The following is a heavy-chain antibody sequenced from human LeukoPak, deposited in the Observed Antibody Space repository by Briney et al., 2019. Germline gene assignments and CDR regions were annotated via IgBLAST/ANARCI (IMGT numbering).Heavy chain of an antibody. D-gene: IGHD3-10*02. CDR2: ISFDGSNK. J-gene: IGHJ3*02. V-gene: IGHV3-30*18. CDR3: AKASRYLGSGSYYRDAFDI. Sequence: GRSLRLSCAASGFTFSSHGMHWVRQAPGKGLEWVAVISFDGSNKYYADSVKGRFTVSRDNSKNTLYLQMNSLRAEDTAVYYCAKASRYLGSGSYYRDAFDIWGQGTMVTVSS. CDR1: GFTFSSHG.